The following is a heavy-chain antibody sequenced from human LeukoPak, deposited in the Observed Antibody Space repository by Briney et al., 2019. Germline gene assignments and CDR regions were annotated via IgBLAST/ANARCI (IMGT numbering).Heavy chain of an antibody. CDR3: ARDRRLTHSSSWYG. Sequence: GASVKVSCKASGYTFTSYGISWVRQAPGQGLEWMGWISAYNGNTNYAQKLQGRVTMTTDTSTSTAYMELRSLRSDDTAVYYCARDRRLTHSSSWYGWGQGTLVTVSS. J-gene: IGHJ4*02. CDR2: ISAYNGNT. D-gene: IGHD6-13*01. V-gene: IGHV1-18*01. CDR1: GYTFTSYG.